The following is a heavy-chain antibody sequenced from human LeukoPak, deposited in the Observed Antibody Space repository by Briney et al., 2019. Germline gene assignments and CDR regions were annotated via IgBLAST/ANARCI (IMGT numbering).Heavy chain of an antibody. V-gene: IGHV3-23*01. D-gene: IGHD3-9*01. Sequence: GGSLRLSCAASGLTFSSYAMSWVRQAPGKGLEWVSAISGSGGSTYYADSVKGRFTISRDNSKNTLYLQMNSLRAEDTAVYYCAKSRGRYFDWLSEGYYFDYWGQGTLVTVSS. CDR3: AKSRGRYFDWLSEGYYFDY. CDR1: GLTFSSYA. J-gene: IGHJ4*02. CDR2: ISGSGGST.